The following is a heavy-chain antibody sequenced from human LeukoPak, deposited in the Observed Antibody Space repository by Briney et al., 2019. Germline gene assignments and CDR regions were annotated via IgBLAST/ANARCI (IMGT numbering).Heavy chain of an antibody. CDR2: IYHSGST. Sequence: PSGTLSLTCAVSGGSISSSNWWSWVRQPPGKGLEWIGEIYHSGSTNYNPSLKSRVIMSVDKSKNQFSLKLSSVTAADTAVYFCARGPYSYDSSGAFDIWGQGTMVTVSS. CDR3: ARGPYSYDSSGAFDI. D-gene: IGHD3-22*01. CDR1: GGSISSSNW. J-gene: IGHJ3*02. V-gene: IGHV4-4*02.